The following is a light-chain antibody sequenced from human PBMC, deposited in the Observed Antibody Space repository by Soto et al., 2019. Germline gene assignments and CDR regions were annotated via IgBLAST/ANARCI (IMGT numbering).Light chain of an antibody. CDR3: QQYKSYPYT. V-gene: IGKV1-5*01. Sequence: DIQMPQSPSTLSSSVGARVTITCRASQSIGTWLAWYQQKPGKAPKLLIYDSSILEPGVPSRFSGSGSGTEFTLTINSLQPDDFATYYCQQYKSYPYTFGQGTKLEIK. CDR2: DSS. CDR1: QSIGTW. J-gene: IGKJ2*01.